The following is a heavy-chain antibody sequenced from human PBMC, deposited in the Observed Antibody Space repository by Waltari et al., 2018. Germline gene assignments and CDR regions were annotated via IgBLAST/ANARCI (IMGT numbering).Heavy chain of an antibody. CDR1: GGSFSDYY. J-gene: IGHJ4*02. D-gene: IGHD1-26*01. CDR3: AGGTASAWELGHS. V-gene: IGHV4-34*01. Sequence: QVQLHQGGAGLLKPSETLSLTCVVYGGSFSDYYWSWIRQPPGKGLEWLGEIKQSGLTNYNPSVKSRGTMSLDTSKSQFSLKLSSLTAADTAVYYCAGGTASAWELGHSWGQGTLVTVSS. CDR2: IKQSGLT.